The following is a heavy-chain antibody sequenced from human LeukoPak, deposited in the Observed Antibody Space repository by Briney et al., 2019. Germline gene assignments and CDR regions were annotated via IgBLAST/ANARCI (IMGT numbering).Heavy chain of an antibody. Sequence: GGSLRLSCAASGFTFRSYEMSWVRQVPGKGLEWVSYISTNRSTTYFADSVKGRFTISRDNSKNTLYLQMNSLRAEDTAVYYCARDTYYYDSSGHFDYWGQGTLVTVSS. D-gene: IGHD3-22*01. CDR2: ISTNRSTT. CDR3: ARDTYYYDSSGHFDY. CDR1: GFTFRSYE. V-gene: IGHV3-48*03. J-gene: IGHJ4*02.